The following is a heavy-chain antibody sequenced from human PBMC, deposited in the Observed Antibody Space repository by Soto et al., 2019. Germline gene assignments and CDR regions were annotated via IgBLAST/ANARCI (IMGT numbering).Heavy chain of an antibody. D-gene: IGHD2-21*01. CDR2: ISGSGGST. CDR3: GEDGGGSHSFVDYYYYGMDV. V-gene: IGHV3-23*01. J-gene: IGHJ6*02. CDR1: GFTFSSYA. Sequence: EVQLLESGGGLVQPGGSLRLSCAASGFTFSSYAMSWVRQAPGKGLEWVSAISGSGGSTYYADSVKGRFTISRDNSKNTLYLQMNSRRAEDTAVYYCGEDGGGSHSFVDYYYYGMDVWGQGTTVTVSS.